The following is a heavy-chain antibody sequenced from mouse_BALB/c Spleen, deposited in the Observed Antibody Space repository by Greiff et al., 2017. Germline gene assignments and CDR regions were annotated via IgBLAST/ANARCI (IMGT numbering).Heavy chain of an antibody. J-gene: IGHJ4*01. CDR2: ISYDGSN. Sequence: EVQLQQSGPGLVKPSQSLSLTCSVTGYSITSGYYWNWIRQFPGNKLEWMGYISYDGSNNYNPSLKNRISITRDTSQNQFFLRLNSVTTEDTATYYCARNVYWGQGTSVTVSS. V-gene: IGHV3-6*02. CDR3: ARNVY. CDR1: GYSITSGYY.